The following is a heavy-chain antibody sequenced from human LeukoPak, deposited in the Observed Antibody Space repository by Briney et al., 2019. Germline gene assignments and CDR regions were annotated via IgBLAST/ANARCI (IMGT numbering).Heavy chain of an antibody. D-gene: IGHD6-19*01. CDR3: ARGRGWNLDY. V-gene: IGHV3-74*01. J-gene: IGHJ4*02. Sequence: RGSLRRSCAASGFTFRSYWMHWVRQAPGKGLVWVSLIHSDGRTTNYADSVEGRFTISRDNAKNTLFLQMNSLRADDTAVYYCARGRGWNLDYWGQGTLVTVSS. CDR1: GFTFRSYW. CDR2: IHSDGRTT.